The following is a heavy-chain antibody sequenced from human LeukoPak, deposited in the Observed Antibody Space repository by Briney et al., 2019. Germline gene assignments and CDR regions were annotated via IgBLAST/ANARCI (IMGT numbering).Heavy chain of an antibody. D-gene: IGHD6-19*01. CDR1: GYTFTGYY. J-gene: IGHJ4*02. V-gene: IGHV1-2*02. CDR3: ATLVIAVAGGFGDY. CDR2: INPNSGGT. Sequence: ASVKVSCKGSGYTFTGYYMHWVRQAPGQGLEWMGWINPNSGGTNYAQKFQGRVTMTRDTSISTGYMELSRLRSDDTAVYYCATLVIAVAGGFGDYWGQGTLVTVSS.